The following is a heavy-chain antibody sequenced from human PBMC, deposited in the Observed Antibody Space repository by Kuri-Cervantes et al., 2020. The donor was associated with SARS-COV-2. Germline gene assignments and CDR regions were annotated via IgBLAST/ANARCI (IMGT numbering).Heavy chain of an antibody. D-gene: IGHD3-10*01. CDR2: INPNSGGT. CDR3: ARSSVGDLGWFDP. V-gene: IGHV1-2*02. CDR1: GYTFTGYY. J-gene: IGHJ5*02. Sequence: ASVKVSCKASGYTFTGYYMHLVRQAPGQGLEWMGWINPNSGGTNYAQKFQGRVTMTRDTSISTAYMELSRLRSDDTAVYYCARSSVGDLGWFDPWGQGTLVTVSS.